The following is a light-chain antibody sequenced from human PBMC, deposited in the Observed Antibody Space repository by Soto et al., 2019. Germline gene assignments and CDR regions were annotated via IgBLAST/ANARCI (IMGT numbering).Light chain of an antibody. J-gene: IGLJ3*02. CDR1: SSDIGSYNL. CDR2: EGY. CDR3: CLYAGNRTVWV. V-gene: IGLV2-23*03. Sequence: QPVLTQPASVSGSPGQSITISCTGTSSDIGSYNLVSWYQQHPGKAPKVVIYEGYKRPPGVSNRFSASKSGNTASLTVSGLQAEDEADYYCCLYAGNRTVWVFGGGTKLTVL.